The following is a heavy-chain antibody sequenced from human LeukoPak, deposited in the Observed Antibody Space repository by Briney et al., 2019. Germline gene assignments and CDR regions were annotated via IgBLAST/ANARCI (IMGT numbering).Heavy chain of an antibody. D-gene: IGHD3-22*01. CDR1: GFTFSSSR. CDR3: ARDEWDYYDSSGYYRANWFDP. V-gene: IGHV3-48*04. CDR2: ISSSSSTI. Sequence: GGSLRLSCAASGFTFSSSRMHWVRQAPGKGLEWVSYISSSSSTIYYADSVKGRLTISRDNAKNSLYLQMNSLRAEDTAVYYCARDEWDYYDSSGYYRANWFDPWGQGTLVTVSS. J-gene: IGHJ5*02.